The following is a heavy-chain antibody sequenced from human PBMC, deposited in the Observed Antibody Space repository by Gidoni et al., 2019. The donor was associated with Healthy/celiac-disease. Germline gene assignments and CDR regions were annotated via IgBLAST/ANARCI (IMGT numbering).Heavy chain of an antibody. CDR2: IFSNDEK. V-gene: IGHV2-26*01. CDR3: ARIVHSSSWYDY. D-gene: IGHD6-13*01. CDR1: GFSLSNARMG. Sequence: QVTLKESGPVLVKPTETLTLTCTVSGFSLSNARMGVSWIRQPPGKALELLAHIFSNDEKSYSTSLKSRLTISKDTSKSQVVLTMTNMDPVDTATYYCARIVHSSSWYDYWGQGTLVTVSS. J-gene: IGHJ4*02.